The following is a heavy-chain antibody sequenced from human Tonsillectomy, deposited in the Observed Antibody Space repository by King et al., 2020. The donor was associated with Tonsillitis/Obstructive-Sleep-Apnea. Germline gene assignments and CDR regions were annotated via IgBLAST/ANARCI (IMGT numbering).Heavy chain of an antibody. J-gene: IGHJ6*03. Sequence: VQLVESGGGLVQPGGSLRLSCAASGFTVSSNYMSWVRQAPGRGLEWVSLIYSGDNTHYADSVKGRFTISRDNSKNTLYLQMNSLRAEDTALYYCARTLSNYYYYYMDVWGRGTTVTVSS. D-gene: IGHD3-16*02. CDR1: GFTVSSNY. CDR3: ARTLSNYYYYYMDV. V-gene: IGHV3-66*01. CDR2: IYSGDNT.